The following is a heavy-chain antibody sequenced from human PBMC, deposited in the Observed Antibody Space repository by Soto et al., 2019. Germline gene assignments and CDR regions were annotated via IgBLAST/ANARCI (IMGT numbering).Heavy chain of an antibody. CDR3: ATRVSYTARYLALDC. D-gene: IGHD1-26*01. CDR2: ISAYNGNT. J-gene: IGHJ4*01. Sequence: GSAGMACWEAWGCRFAGYGMKWGLQSSARGQEWMGWISAYNGNTNYAQKLQGRVTMTTDTSTSTAYMELRSLRSDDTAVYYCATRVSYTARYLALDCWG. V-gene: IGHV1-18*04. CDR1: GCRFAGYG.